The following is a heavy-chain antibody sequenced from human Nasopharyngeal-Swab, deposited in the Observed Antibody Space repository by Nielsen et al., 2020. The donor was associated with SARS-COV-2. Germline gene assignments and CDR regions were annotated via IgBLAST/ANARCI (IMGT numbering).Heavy chain of an antibody. CDR3: AREDGTHDYVWGSYRYSPLYWYFAL. Sequence: GGSLRLSCAASGFTFSRFSMSWVRQAPGKGLEWVANIKQDGSEKNYVDSVKGRFTITRDNAKNSLYLQMNSLRAEDTAVYYCAREDGTHDYVWGSYRYSPLYWYFALWGRGTLVTVSS. J-gene: IGHJ2*01. CDR2: IKQDGSEK. D-gene: IGHD3-16*02. CDR1: GFTFSRFS. V-gene: IGHV3-7*03.